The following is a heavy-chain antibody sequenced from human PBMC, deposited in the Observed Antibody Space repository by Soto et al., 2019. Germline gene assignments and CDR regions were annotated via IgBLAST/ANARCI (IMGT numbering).Heavy chain of an antibody. V-gene: IGHV4-39*07. CDR1: GGSISSPHDY. D-gene: IGHD3-3*01. CDR2: IYYTGST. Sequence: PSETLSLTCTVYGGSISSPHDYWAWIRQSPGKGLEWIASIYYTGSTYHNPSLKSRITISVDTSKNQFSLKLSSVTAADTAVFYCARDRNHDFWSDHYYGMDVWGQGTTVTVSS. J-gene: IGHJ6*02. CDR3: ARDRNHDFWSDHYYGMDV.